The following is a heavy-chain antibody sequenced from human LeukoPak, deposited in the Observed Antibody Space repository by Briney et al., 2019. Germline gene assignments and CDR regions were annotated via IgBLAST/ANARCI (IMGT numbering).Heavy chain of an antibody. Sequence: PGGSLRLSCAASGFTFSSYSMNWVRQAPGKGLEWVSSISSSSSYIYYADPVKGRFTISRDNAKNSLYLQMNSLRAEDTAVYYCARVAYYDFWSGYYSYFDYWGQGTLVTVSS. CDR3: ARVAYYDFWSGYYSYFDY. D-gene: IGHD3-3*01. CDR1: GFTFSSYS. CDR2: ISSSSSYI. V-gene: IGHV3-21*01. J-gene: IGHJ4*02.